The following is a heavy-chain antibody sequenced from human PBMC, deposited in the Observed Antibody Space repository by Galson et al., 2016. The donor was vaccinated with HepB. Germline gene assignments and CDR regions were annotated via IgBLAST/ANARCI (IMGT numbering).Heavy chain of an antibody. J-gene: IGHJ3*02. CDR3: ARADNYYGSGTYHEAFDI. V-gene: IGHV4-59*01. CDR1: GGSISSYS. CDR2: IHDSVST. D-gene: IGHD3-10*01. Sequence: SETLSLTCTVSGGSISSYSWSWIRQPPGKGLEWIGNIHDSVSTNNNPSLKSRVTILVDTSKNQFSLKLSAVTAADTAVYYCARADNYYGSGTYHEAFDIWGQGTMVTVSS.